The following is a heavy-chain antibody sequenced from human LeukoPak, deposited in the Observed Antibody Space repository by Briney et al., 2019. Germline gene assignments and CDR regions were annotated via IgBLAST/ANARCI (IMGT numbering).Heavy chain of an antibody. V-gene: IGHV1-18*01. D-gene: IGHD3-16*02. J-gene: IGHJ6*02. CDR1: GYTFTSYG. CDR2: ISAYNGNT. Sequence: ASVKVSCKASGYTFTSYGISWVRQAPGQGLEWTGWISAYNGNTNYARKFQGRVTMTRDTSTSTVYMELSSLRSEDTAVYYCARVIRPGVYYYYGMDVWGQGTTVTVSS. CDR3: ARVIRPGVYYYYGMDV.